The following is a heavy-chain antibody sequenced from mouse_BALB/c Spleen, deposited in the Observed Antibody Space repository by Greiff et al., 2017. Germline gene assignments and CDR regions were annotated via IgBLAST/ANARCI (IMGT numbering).Heavy chain of an antibody. V-gene: IGHV3-2*02. CDR1: GYSITSDYA. D-gene: IGHD2-4*01. CDR3: ARGGYDYGEFAY. Sequence: EVKLQESGPGLVKPSQSLSLTCTVTGYSITSDYAWNWIRQFPGNKLEWMGYISYSGSTSYNPSLKSRISITRDTSKNQFFLQLNSVTTEDTATYYCARGGYDYGEFAYWGQGTLVTVSA. CDR2: ISYSGST. J-gene: IGHJ3*01.